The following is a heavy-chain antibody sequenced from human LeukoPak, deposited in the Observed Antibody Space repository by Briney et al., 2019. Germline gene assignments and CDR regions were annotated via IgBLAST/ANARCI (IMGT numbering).Heavy chain of an antibody. CDR1: GFTFSNAW. Sequence: GGSLRLSCAASGFTFSNAWMSWVRQAPGKGLEWVGRIKSKTDGGTTDYAAPVKGRFTISRDDSKNTLYLQMNSLKTEDTAVYYCTTGVGYGDYYYMDVWGKGTTVTVSS. J-gene: IGHJ6*03. CDR3: TTGVGYGDYYYMDV. CDR2: IKSKTDGGTT. D-gene: IGHD4-17*01. V-gene: IGHV3-15*01.